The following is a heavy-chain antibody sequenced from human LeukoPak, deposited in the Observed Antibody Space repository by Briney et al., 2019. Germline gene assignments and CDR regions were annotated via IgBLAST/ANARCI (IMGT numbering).Heavy chain of an antibody. J-gene: IGHJ5*02. D-gene: IGHD3-10*01. V-gene: IGHV4-38-2*02. CDR1: GYSITSAYY. CDR3: ARDSGSGTFT. CDR2: FFLKGST. Sequence: SETLSLTCTVSGYSITSAYYWGWIRQPPGKGLEWIGSFFLKGSTYYNPSLKSRVTISVDTSKNQFSLTLSSVTAADTAVYYCARDSGSGTFTWGQGALVTVSS.